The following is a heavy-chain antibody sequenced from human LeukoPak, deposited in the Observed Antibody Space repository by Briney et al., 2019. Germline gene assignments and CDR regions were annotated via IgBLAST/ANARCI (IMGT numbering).Heavy chain of an antibody. CDR3: TTVDH. J-gene: IGHJ4*02. V-gene: IGHV3-15*07. CDR1: GFTFSNAW. Sequence: PGGSLRLSCAASGFTFSNAWMNWVRQAPGKGLEWDGRIKSKTDGGTTDYAAPVKGRSTISRDDSKNTLYLQMNSLKTEDTAVYYCTTVDHWGQGTLVTVSS. CDR2: IKSKTDGGTT.